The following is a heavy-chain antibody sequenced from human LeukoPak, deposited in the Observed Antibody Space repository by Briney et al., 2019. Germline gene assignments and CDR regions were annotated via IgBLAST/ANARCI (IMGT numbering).Heavy chain of an antibody. V-gene: IGHV4-59*01. CDR3: ARGRIWFGEFGYFDY. J-gene: IGHJ4*02. Sequence: SETLSLTCAVYGGSFSGYYWSWIRQPPGKGLEWIGYIYYSGSTNYNPSLKSRVTISVDTSKNQFSLKLSSVTAADTAVYYCARGRIWFGEFGYFDYWGQGTLVTVSS. D-gene: IGHD3-10*01. CDR1: GGSFSGYY. CDR2: IYYSGST.